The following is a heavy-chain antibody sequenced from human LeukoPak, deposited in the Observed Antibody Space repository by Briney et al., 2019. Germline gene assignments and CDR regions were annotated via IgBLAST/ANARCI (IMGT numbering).Heavy chain of an antibody. V-gene: IGHV4-61*02. J-gene: IGHJ4*02. Sequence: PSQTLSLTCTVSGGSISSGSYYWSWIRQPAGKGLEWIGRIYTSGSTNYNPSLKSRVTISVDTSKNQFSLKLSSVTAADTAVYYCARLGNWNFVRGYFDYWGQGTLVTVSS. D-gene: IGHD1-7*01. CDR2: IYTSGST. CDR1: GGSISSGSYY. CDR3: ARLGNWNFVRGYFDY.